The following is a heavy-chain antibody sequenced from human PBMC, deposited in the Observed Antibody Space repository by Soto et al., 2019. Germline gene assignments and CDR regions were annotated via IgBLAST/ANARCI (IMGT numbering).Heavy chain of an antibody. D-gene: IGHD3-10*01. CDR3: ARDLYGNYYYGMDV. CDR2: IYYSGST. CDR1: GGSVSSGSYY. Sequence: PSETLSLTCTGSGGSVSSGSYYWSWIRQPPGKGLEWIGYIYYSGSTNYNPSLKSRVTISVDTSKNQFSLKLSSVTAADTAVYYCARDLYGNYYYGMDVWGQGTTVTVSS. V-gene: IGHV4-61*01. J-gene: IGHJ6*02.